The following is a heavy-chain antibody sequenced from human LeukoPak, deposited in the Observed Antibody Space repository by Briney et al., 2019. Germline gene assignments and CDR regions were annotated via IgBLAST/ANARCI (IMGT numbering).Heavy chain of an antibody. V-gene: IGHV4-31*03. CDR1: GGSISSGGYF. CDR3: ARDTRIEWLRFLDY. J-gene: IGHJ4*02. CDR2: INYSGNT. D-gene: IGHD5-12*01. Sequence: SQTLSLTCTVSGGSISSGGYFWGWIRQHPGKGLEWIGYINYSGNTYYNPSLESRVTISVDTSENRFSLKLNSVTAADTAIYYCARDTRIEWLRFLDYWGQGILVTVSS.